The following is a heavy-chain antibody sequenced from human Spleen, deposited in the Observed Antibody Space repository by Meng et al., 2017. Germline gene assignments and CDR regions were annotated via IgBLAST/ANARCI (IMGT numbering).Heavy chain of an antibody. J-gene: IGHJ5*02. CDR3: ARDRGYYDTETYYCVGRFDP. V-gene: IGHV3-11*04. D-gene: IGHD3-22*01. CDR2: ISSGGTTI. CDR1: GFIFRDYY. Sequence: GGSLRLSCAASGFIFRDYYMNWIRQVPGKGLEWVSSISSGGTTINYADSVKGRFTTSRDDAKSSLYLQMNSLRAEDTAVYYCARDRGYYDTETYYCVGRFDPWGQGTLVTVSS.